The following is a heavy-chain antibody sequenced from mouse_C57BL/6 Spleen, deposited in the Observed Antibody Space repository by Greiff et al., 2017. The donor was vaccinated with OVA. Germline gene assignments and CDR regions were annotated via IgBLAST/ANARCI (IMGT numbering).Heavy chain of an antibody. CDR3: TRNYGSSYSAWFAY. CDR1: GYTFTDYE. D-gene: IGHD1-1*01. Sequence: QVQLQQSGAELVRPGASVTLSCKASGYTFTDYEMHWVKQTPVHGLEWIGAIDPETGGTAYNQKFKGKAILTADKSSSTAYRELRSLTSEDSAVYYGTRNYGSSYSAWFAYGGQGTLVTVSA. V-gene: IGHV1-15*01. J-gene: IGHJ3*01. CDR2: IDPETGGT.